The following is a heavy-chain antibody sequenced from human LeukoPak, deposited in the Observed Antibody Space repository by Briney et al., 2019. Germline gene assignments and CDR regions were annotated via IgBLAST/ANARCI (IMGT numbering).Heavy chain of an antibody. V-gene: IGHV3-7*01. CDR1: GFTFSSYW. Sequence: GGSLRLACAASGFTFSSYWMSWVRQAPGKGLEWVANIKKDGSEKYYVDSVKGRLTISRDNAKNSLYLQMNRLRAEDTAVYYCARSRVETSWSPNQDWGQGTLVTVSS. CDR3: ARSRVETSWSPNQD. J-gene: IGHJ4*02. D-gene: IGHD3-3*01. CDR2: IKKDGSEK.